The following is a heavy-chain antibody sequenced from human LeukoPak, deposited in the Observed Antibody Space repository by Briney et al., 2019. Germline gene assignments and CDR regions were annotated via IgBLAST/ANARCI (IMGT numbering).Heavy chain of an antibody. CDR1: GFTFSSYA. CDR3: AKGFRSSYTRRGYFDY. D-gene: IGHD1-1*01. Sequence: AGGSLRLSCAASGFTFSSYAMSWVRQAPGKGLEWVSAISGSGGSTYYADSVKGRFTISRDNSKNTLYLQMNSLRAEDTAVYYCAKGFRSSYTRRGYFDYWGQGTLVTVSS. CDR2: ISGSGGST. J-gene: IGHJ4*02. V-gene: IGHV3-23*01.